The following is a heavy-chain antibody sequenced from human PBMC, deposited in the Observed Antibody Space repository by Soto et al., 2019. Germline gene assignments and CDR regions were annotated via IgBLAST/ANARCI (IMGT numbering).Heavy chain of an antibody. D-gene: IGHD2-2*01. CDR3: ARVGYCTSTSCPHDY. CDR1: GFTFSDRY. V-gene: IGHV3-72*01. CDR2: TKNKRNSYNT. J-gene: IGHJ4*02. Sequence: GGSLRLSCAASGFTFSDRYMDWVRQAPGKGLEWVGRTKNKRNSYNTEYAASVKGRFTISRDDSKNSLNLQMNSLKTEDTAVYYCARVGYCTSTSCPHDYWGQGTLVTVSS.